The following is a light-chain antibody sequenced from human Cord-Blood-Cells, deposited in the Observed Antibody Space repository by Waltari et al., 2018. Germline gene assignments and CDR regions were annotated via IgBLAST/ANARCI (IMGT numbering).Light chain of an antibody. CDR2: EEN. CDR3: QSYDSSNQV. Sequence: NFMLTQPHSVSESPGKTVTISCTRSSGSIASNYVQWYQQRPGGSPTSVIYEENQRPSGVPDLFSGSIDSSSNSASLTSSGLKTEDEADYYCQSYDSSNQVFGGGTKLTVL. CDR1: SGSIASNY. J-gene: IGLJ3*02. V-gene: IGLV6-57*01.